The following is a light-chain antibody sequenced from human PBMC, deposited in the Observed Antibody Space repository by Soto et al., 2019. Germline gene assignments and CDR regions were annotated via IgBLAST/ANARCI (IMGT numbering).Light chain of an antibody. CDR1: RVHSSYA. V-gene: IGLV4-69*02. Sequence: QSVLTQSPSASASLGASVKLTCSLSRVHSSYAIAWHQQQPGKGPRYLMKVNSDGSHSKGDGIPDRFSGSSSGAERYLTISSLQSEDEADYYCYSAADSCWVFGGGTKLTVL. CDR2: VNSDGSH. CDR3: YSAADSCWV. J-gene: IGLJ3*02.